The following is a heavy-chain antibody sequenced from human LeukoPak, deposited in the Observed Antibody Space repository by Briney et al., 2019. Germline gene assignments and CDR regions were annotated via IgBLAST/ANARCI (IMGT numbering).Heavy chain of an antibody. CDR3: ARGRPPDI. V-gene: IGHV3-66*01. CDR1: GFTVSSNY. CDR2: IYSGGST. J-gene: IGHJ3*02. Sequence: GGSLRLSCAASGFTVSSNYMNWVRQAPGKGPEWVSVIYSGGSTYYADFVKGRFTISRDNSKNTLYLQMNSLRAEDTAVYYCARGRPPDIWGQGTMVTVSS.